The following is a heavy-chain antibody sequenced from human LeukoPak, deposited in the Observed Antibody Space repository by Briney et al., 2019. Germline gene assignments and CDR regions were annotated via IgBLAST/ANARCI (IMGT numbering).Heavy chain of an antibody. CDR2: ISSSGSTI. CDR3: ARDLIYGGFDY. J-gene: IGHJ4*02. Sequence: LSLTCAVSGYSISSGYYWGWIRQPPGKGLEWVSYISSSGSTIYYADSVKGRFTISRDNAKNSLYLQMNSLRAEDTAVYYCARDLIYGGFDYWGQGTLVTVSS. D-gene: IGHD4-17*01. V-gene: IGHV3-11*01. CDR1: GYSISSGYY.